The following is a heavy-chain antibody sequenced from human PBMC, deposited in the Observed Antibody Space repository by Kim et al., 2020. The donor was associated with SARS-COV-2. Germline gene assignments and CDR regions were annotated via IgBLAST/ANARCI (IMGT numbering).Heavy chain of an antibody. CDR3: ARVQCTSSCFDY. Sequence: GGSLRLSCAASGFSFSDYYMSWIRQAPGKGLEWVSYISAPGSTIYYADSMQGRFTVSRDNAKNSVYLEMDSLRAEDTAVYYCARVQCTSSCFDYWGQGTLVTVSS. CDR1: GFSFSDYY. J-gene: IGHJ4*02. D-gene: IGHD2-2*01. V-gene: IGHV3-11*01. CDR2: ISAPGSTI.